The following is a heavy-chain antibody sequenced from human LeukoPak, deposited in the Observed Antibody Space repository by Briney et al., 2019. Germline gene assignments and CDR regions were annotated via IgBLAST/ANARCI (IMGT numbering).Heavy chain of an antibody. J-gene: IGHJ4*02. Sequence: PGGSLRLSCAASGFTFSSYAMHWVRQAPGKGLEWVAVISYDGSNKYYADSVKGRFTISRDNSKNTLYLQMNSLRAEDTAVYYCARDPYSSSWYYFDYWGQGTLVTVSS. CDR2: ISYDGSNK. V-gene: IGHV3-30-3*01. CDR1: GFTFSSYA. D-gene: IGHD6-13*01. CDR3: ARDPYSSSWYYFDY.